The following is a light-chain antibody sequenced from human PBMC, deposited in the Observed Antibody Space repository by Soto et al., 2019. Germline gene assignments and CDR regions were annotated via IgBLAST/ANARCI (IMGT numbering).Light chain of an antibody. CDR3: KQYNSYCP. V-gene: IGKV1-5*01. CDR1: QSISSW. Sequence: DIQMTQYPSTLSASVGDRVTITCRASQSISSWLAWYQQKPGKAPKLMIYDASSLESGVPSRFSASGSGTEFPLTISCLQPDDFATYFCKQYNSYCPFGQGTKVQIK. J-gene: IGKJ1*01. CDR2: DAS.